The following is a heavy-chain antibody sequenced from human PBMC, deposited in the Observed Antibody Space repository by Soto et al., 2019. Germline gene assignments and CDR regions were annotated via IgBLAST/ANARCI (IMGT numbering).Heavy chain of an antibody. Sequence: SVKVSCKASGGTFSSYTISWVRQAPGQGLEWMGRIIPILGIANYAQKFQGRVTITADKSTSTAYMELSSLRSEDTAVYYCARDCSSTSCYEDYWGQGTLVTVSS. V-gene: IGHV1-69*04. D-gene: IGHD2-2*01. CDR2: IIPILGIA. CDR3: ARDCSSTSCYEDY. CDR1: GGTFSSYT. J-gene: IGHJ4*02.